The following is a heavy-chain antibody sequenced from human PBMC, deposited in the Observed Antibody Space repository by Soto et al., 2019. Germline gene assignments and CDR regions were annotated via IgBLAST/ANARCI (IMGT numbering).Heavy chain of an antibody. CDR2: TYYRSKWYN. CDR3: ARELTEAVAGPYFEY. D-gene: IGHD6-19*01. Sequence: SQTLSLTCAISGDSVSSNSAAWNLIRQSPSRGLEWLGRTYYRSKWYNDYAVSVKSRITINPDTSKNQFSLQLNSVTPEDTAVYYCARELTEAVAGPYFEYWGQGTLVTVS. V-gene: IGHV6-1*01. J-gene: IGHJ4*02. CDR1: GDSVSSNSAA.